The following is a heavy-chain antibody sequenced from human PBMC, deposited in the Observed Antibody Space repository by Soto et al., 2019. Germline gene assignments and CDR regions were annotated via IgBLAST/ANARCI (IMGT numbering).Heavy chain of an antibody. J-gene: IGHJ4*02. CDR3: VQGYSSSWPRPPFDY. D-gene: IGHD6-13*01. Sequence: QVQLVESGGGVVQPGMSLRLSCAASGFTFSSYGMHWVRHAPGKGLEWVAVISYDGSNKYYADSVKGRFTISRDNSKKTLYLKMNSLRAEDTAVYYCVQGYSSSWPRPPFDYWGQGTMVTVSS. CDR2: ISYDGSNK. CDR1: GFTFSSYG. V-gene: IGHV3-30*03.